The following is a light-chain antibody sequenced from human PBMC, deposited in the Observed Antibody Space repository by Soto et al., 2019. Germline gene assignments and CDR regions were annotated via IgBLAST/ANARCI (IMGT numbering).Light chain of an antibody. J-gene: IGLJ1*01. CDR2: EVS. CDR3: SSYTTSSTRV. CDR1: SSDVGAYDF. V-gene: IGLV2-14*03. Sequence: QPVLTQPASVSGSPGQSITISCTGTSSDVGAYDFVSWYQQHPDKAPKLMIYEVSNRPSGVSHRFSGSKSVNTATLTISGLQAEDEADYYCSSYTTSSTRVFGTGTKVTVL.